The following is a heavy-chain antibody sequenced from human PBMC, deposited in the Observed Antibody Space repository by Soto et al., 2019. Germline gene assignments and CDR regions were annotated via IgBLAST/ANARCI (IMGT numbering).Heavy chain of an antibody. CDR3: VRTSSY. CDR1: GFAVNSDY. D-gene: IGHD2-2*01. CDR2: IFGGGVT. V-gene: IGHV3-53*01. J-gene: IGHJ4*02. Sequence: EVQLVASGGGLIQPGGSLRLSCAASGFAVNSDYMSWVRQAPGKGLEWVSVIFGGGVTHYSDSVKGRFTITRDNSKNTVFLQRNSLRLEATAVYYWVRTSSYWGQGIRVIVSS.